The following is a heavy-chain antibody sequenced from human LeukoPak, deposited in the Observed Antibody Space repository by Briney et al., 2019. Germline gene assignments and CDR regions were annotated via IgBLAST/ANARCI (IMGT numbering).Heavy chain of an antibody. D-gene: IGHD4-23*01. CDR1: GGSISTYY. V-gene: IGHV4-4*07. CDR2: IYTSGST. CDR3: ARAYDYGGSNWFDP. Sequence: SETLSLTCTVSGGSISTYYRSWIRQPAGKGLEWIGRIYTSGSTNYNPSLKSRVTMSVDTSKDQFSLNLSSVTAADTAVYYCARAYDYGGSNWFDPWGQGTLVTVSS. J-gene: IGHJ5*02.